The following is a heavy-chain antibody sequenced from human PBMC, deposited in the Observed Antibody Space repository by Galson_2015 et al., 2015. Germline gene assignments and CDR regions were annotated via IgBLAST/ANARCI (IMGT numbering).Heavy chain of an antibody. D-gene: IGHD4-23*01. CDR2: LNPGGGTT. Sequence: GSTFPTYSVHWARQDTGQGHGWLGLLNPGGGTTSYAQKFKGRVTLTTATSTTTVSMDLSSLRSDDTAVYYCARGWGGLGYGGNRAYFDSWGQGTLVTFSS. CDR1: GSTFPTYS. CDR3: ARGWGGLGYGGNRAYFDS. J-gene: IGHJ4*02. V-gene: IGHV1-46*01.